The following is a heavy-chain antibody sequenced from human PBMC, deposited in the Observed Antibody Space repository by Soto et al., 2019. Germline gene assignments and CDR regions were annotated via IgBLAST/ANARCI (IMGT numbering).Heavy chain of an antibody. CDR3: ARGAPGDWIYYYGSGSYYKGPYYYYGMDV. J-gene: IGHJ6*02. CDR2: INPNSGGT. D-gene: IGHD3-10*01. Sequence: ASVKVSCKASGYTFTGYYMHWVRQAPGQGLEWMGWINPNSGGTNYAQKFQGWVTMTRDTSISTAYMELSRLRSDDTAVYYCARGAPGDWIYYYGSGSYYKGPYYYYGMDVWGQGTTVTVSS. V-gene: IGHV1-2*04. CDR1: GYTFTGYY.